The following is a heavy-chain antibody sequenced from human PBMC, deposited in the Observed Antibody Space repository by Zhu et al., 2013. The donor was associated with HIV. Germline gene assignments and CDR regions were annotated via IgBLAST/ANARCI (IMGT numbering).Heavy chain of an antibody. V-gene: IGHV1-2*02. Sequence: QVQLVQSGAEVKKPGASMKVSCKASGYTFTGYYIHWVRQAPGQGLEWMGWINPNSGSTRYAQKFQGRVTMTRDTSTTTAYMELMSLRSDDTALYYCARGAAGVSPLNEFDYWGQGTLVTVSS. CDR3: ARGAAGVSPLNEFDY. J-gene: IGHJ4*02. CDR2: INPNSGST. D-gene: IGHD2-15*01. CDR1: GYTFTGYY.